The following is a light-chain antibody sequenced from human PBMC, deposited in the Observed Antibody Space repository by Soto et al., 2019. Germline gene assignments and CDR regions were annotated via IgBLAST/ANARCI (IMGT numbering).Light chain of an antibody. V-gene: IGLV2-14*01. CDR3: ASLTTTNFV. CDR1: SSDIGAYNL. CDR2: EVS. Sequence: QSALTQPASVSGSPGQSVTISCTGTSSDIGAYNLVSWYQHHPDKAPKLMISEVSNRPSGVSDRFSGSKSGNTASLTISGLQYEDEADYYCASLTTTNFVFGTGTKLTVL. J-gene: IGLJ1*01.